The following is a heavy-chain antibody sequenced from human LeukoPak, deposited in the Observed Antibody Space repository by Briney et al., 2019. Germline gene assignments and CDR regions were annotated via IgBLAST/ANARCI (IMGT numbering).Heavy chain of an antibody. J-gene: IGHJ6*02. V-gene: IGHV1-69*13. CDR2: IIPIFGTA. D-gene: IGHD3-10*01. CDR3: ARDQGDLWETPVPGSVSYYLYYYGMDV. Sequence: SVKVSCKASAGTFSSYAISWVRQAPGQGLEWMGGIIPIFGTANYAQKFQGRVTITADESTSTAYMELSSLRSEDTAVYHCARDQGDLWETPVPGSVSYYLYYYGMDVWGQGTMVTVSS. CDR1: AGTFSSYA.